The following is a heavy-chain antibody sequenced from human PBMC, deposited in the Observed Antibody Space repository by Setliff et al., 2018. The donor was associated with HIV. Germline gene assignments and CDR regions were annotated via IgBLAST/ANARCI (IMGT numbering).Heavy chain of an antibody. J-gene: IGHJ4*02. CDR2: IWSDGSKT. D-gene: IGHD2-2*01. CDR3: ARGRVPFDY. Sequence: PGGSLRLSCVTSGFTFSAYGIHWVRQAPGKGLEWVAFIWSDGSKTYYADSVKGRFTISRDNSKNTLYLQMNSLRVEDTAVYYCARGRVPFDYWGQGTLVTVS. V-gene: IGHV3-33*01. CDR1: GFTFSAYG.